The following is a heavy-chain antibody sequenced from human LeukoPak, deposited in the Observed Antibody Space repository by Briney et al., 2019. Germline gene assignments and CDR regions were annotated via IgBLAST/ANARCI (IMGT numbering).Heavy chain of an antibody. Sequence: ASVKVSCKVSGYTLTELSMHWVRQAPGKGLEWMGGFDPEDGETIYAQKFQGRVTMTEDTSTDTAYMELSSLRSEDTAVYYCATDLVGTDGYNFERNLDYWGQGTLVTVSS. CDR2: FDPEDGET. V-gene: IGHV1-24*01. CDR3: ATDLVGTDGYNFERNLDY. D-gene: IGHD5-24*01. J-gene: IGHJ4*02. CDR1: GYTLTELS.